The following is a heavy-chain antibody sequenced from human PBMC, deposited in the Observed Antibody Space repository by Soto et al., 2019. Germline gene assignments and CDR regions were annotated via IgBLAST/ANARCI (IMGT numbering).Heavy chain of an antibody. J-gene: IGHJ6*02. D-gene: IGHD6-6*01. CDR3: ATNPPLEASSSPYYYGMDV. V-gene: IGHV4-59*01. CDR2: IYYSGST. CDR1: GGSISSYY. Sequence: SESLSLTCIVSGGSISSYYWSWIRQPPGKGLEWIGYIYYSGSTNYNPSLKSRVTISVDTSKNQLSLKLSSVTAADTAVYYCATNPPLEASSSPYYYGMDVWGQRTTVTGSS.